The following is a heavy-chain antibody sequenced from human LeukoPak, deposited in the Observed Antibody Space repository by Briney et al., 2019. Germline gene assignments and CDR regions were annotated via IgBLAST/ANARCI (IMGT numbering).Heavy chain of an antibody. D-gene: IGHD3-10*01. CDR2: IWYDGSNK. J-gene: IGHJ4*02. V-gene: IGHV3-33*01. Sequence: PGGSLRLSCAASGFTFSSYGMHWVRQAQGKGLEWVAVIWYDGSNKYYADSVKGRFTIPRDNSKNTLYLQMNSLRAEDTAVYYCASDGSGSYPPFDYWGQGTLVTVSS. CDR3: ASDGSGSYPPFDY. CDR1: GFTFSSYG.